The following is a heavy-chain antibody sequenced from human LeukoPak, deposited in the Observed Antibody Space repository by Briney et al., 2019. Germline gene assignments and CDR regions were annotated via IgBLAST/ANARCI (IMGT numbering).Heavy chain of an antibody. J-gene: IGHJ4*02. CDR1: GLTFSSYA. D-gene: IGHD3-10*01. CDR2: ISYDGSNK. Sequence: GGSLRLSCAASGLTFSSYAMHWVRQAPGKGLEWVAVISYDGSNKYYADSVKGRFTISRDNSKNTLYLQMNSLRAEDTAVYYCARDRVPMVRGVNYFDYWGQGTLVTVSS. CDR3: ARDRVPMVRGVNYFDY. V-gene: IGHV3-30*04.